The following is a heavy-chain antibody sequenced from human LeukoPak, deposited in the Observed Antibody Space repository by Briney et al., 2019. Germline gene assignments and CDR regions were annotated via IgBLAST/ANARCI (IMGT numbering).Heavy chain of an antibody. CDR2: ITWNSAYK. CDR3: AKASDYGGNEFDF. J-gene: IGHJ5*01. D-gene: IGHD4-23*01. Sequence: GGPLRLSCGASVYTFTHYGMHWVRRVTGKALECVSYITWNSAYKCYADSVRGRFAISRDNAKKSLHLQMNSLTGDDTAFYYCAKASDYGGNEFDFWGQGTLVTVSS. V-gene: IGHV3-9*01. CDR1: VYTFTHYG.